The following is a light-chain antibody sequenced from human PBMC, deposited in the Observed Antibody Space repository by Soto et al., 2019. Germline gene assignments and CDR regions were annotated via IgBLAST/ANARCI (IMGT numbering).Light chain of an antibody. CDR2: GAS. CDR1: QSVSNN. J-gene: IGKJ1*01. V-gene: IGKV3-15*01. Sequence: EIVMTQSPATLPMSPGDRATLSCRASQSVSNNLAWYQQKPGQAPRLILYGASTRATGVPARFSGSGSGTEFTLIISSLQSEDFAVYYCQQYNTWWTFGQGTMVELK. CDR3: QQYNTWWT.